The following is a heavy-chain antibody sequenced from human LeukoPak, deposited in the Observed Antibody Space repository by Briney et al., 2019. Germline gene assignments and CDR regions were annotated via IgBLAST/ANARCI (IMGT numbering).Heavy chain of an antibody. Sequence: SETLSLTCTVSGGSISSYYWSWIRQPPGKGLEWIGYIYYGGSTNYNPSLKSRVTISVDTSKNQFSLKLSSVTAADTAVYYCARHAEGRWELLPPSYAFDIWGQGTMVTVSS. J-gene: IGHJ3*02. D-gene: IGHD1-26*01. CDR2: IYYGGST. V-gene: IGHV4-59*08. CDR1: GGSISSYY. CDR3: ARHAEGRWELLPPSYAFDI.